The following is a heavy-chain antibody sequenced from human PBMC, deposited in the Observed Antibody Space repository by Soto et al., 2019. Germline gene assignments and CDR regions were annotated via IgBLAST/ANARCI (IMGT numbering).Heavy chain of an antibody. CDR2: ISGSGGST. J-gene: IGHJ6*02. CDR1: GFTFSSYA. CDR3: ASAAREYYYYGMDV. Sequence: EVQLLESGGGLVQPGGSLSLSCAASGFTFSSYAMSWVRQAPGKGLEWVSAISGSGGSTYYADSVKGRFTISRDNSKNTLYLQMKSLRAEDTAVYYCASAAREYYYYGMDVWGQGTTVTVSS. V-gene: IGHV3-23*01.